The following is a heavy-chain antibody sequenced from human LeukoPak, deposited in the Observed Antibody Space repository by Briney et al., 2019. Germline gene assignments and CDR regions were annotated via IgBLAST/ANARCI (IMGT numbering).Heavy chain of an antibody. CDR3: AREYSYGRYYYYGMDV. CDR1: GYGFTSYW. CDR2: IYPGDSDT. J-gene: IGHJ6*02. Sequence: GESLKISCKGSGYGFTSYWIGWVRQMPGKGLEWMGIIYPGDSDTRYSPSFQGQVTISADKSISTAYLQWSSLKASDTAMYYCAREYSYGRYYYYGMDVWGQGTTVTVSS. D-gene: IGHD5-18*01. V-gene: IGHV5-51*01.